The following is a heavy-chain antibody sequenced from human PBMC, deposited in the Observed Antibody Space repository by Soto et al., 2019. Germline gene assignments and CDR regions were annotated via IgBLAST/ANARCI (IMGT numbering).Heavy chain of an antibody. CDR2: IYPGDSDT. Sequence: GESLKISCKGSGYSFTSYWSGWVRQMPGKGLEWMGIIYPGDSDTRYSPSFQGQVTISADKSISTAYLQWSSLKASDTAMYYCARVGYCSSTSCYLLGMDVWGQGTTVTVSS. J-gene: IGHJ6*02. CDR1: GYSFTSYW. D-gene: IGHD2-2*01. V-gene: IGHV5-51*01. CDR3: ARVGYCSSTSCYLLGMDV.